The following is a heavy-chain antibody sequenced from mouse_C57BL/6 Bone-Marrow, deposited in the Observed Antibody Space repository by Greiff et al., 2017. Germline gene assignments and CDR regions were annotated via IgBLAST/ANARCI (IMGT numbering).Heavy chain of an antibody. CDR2: ISDGGSYT. V-gene: IGHV5-4*01. CDR3: ARFQLGLDD. D-gene: IGHD4-1*02. CDR1: GFTFSSYA. J-gene: IGHJ2*01. Sequence: EVQLMESGGGLVKPGGSLKLSCAASGFTFSSYAMSWVRQTPEKRLEWVATISDGGSYTYYPDNVKGRFTISRDNAKNNLYLQMSHLKSEDTAMYYCARFQLGLDDWGTGTTLTVSS.